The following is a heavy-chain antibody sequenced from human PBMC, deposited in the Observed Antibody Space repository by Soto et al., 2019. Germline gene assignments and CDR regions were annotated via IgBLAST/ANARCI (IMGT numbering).Heavy chain of an antibody. CDR1: GYTFTTYA. V-gene: IGHV1-3*01. J-gene: IGHJ6*02. D-gene: IGHD3-22*01. Sequence: QVQLVQSGAEVKKPGASVKISCKASGYTFTTYAMHWVRQAPGQRLEWMGWINAANDNTKYSQKVQGRVAITRDTSPSKADMDLSSMRSEDTAVYYCARVGYYEWDVPKGYYYYGIDVWGQGTTVTVSS. CDR3: ARVGYYEWDVPKGYYYYGIDV. CDR2: INAANDNT.